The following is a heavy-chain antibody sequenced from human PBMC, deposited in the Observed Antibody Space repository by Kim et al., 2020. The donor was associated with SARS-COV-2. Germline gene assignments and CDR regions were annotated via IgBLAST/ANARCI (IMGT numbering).Heavy chain of an antibody. Sequence: ASVKVSCKASGYTFTSYGISWVRQAPGQGLEWMGWISAYNGNTNYAQKLQGRVTMTTDTSTSTAYMELRSLRSDDTAVYYCARDLPGIAVAAHYYYYGMDVWGQGTTVTVSS. J-gene: IGHJ6*02. V-gene: IGHV1-18*01. CDR2: ISAYNGNT. CDR3: ARDLPGIAVAAHYYYYGMDV. CDR1: GYTFTSYG. D-gene: IGHD6-19*01.